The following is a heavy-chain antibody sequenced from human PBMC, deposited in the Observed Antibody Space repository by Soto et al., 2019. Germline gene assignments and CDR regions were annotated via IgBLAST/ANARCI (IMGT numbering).Heavy chain of an antibody. Sequence: QVQLVQSGAEVKKPGSSVKVSCKASGGTFSSYAISWVRQAPGQGLEWMGGIIPIFGTANYAQKFQGRVTITAGKSTSTAYMELSSLRSDDTAVYYCARDNGYSSGWYRYHDYWGQGTLVTVSS. CDR3: ARDNGYSSGWYRYHDY. CDR2: IIPIFGTA. CDR1: GGTFSSYA. V-gene: IGHV1-69*06. J-gene: IGHJ4*02. D-gene: IGHD6-19*01.